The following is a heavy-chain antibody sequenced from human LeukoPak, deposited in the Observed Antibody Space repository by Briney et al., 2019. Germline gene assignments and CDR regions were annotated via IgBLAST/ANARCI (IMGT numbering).Heavy chain of an antibody. Sequence: SQTLSLTCVISGDSVSSNSAAWNWIRQSPSRGLEWLGRTYYRSKWLNEYAPSVKSRIIINPDTSKNQVSLHLNSVTPEDTAVYYCVRESTGDRVEFVTRYLNLWGRGTLVTVSS. CDR2: TYYRSKWLN. J-gene: IGHJ2*01. CDR3: VRESTGDRVEFVTRYLNL. CDR1: GDSVSSNSAA. V-gene: IGHV6-1*01. D-gene: IGHD7-27*01.